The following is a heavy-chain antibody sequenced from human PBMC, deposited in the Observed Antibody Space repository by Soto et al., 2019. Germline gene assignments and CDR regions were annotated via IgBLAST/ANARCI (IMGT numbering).Heavy chain of an antibody. D-gene: IGHD6-13*01. CDR3: ATTRGIAVGGSFDY. CDR2: IYSGRT. Sequence: SETLSLTCTVSGGSISSSSSYWGWIRQPPGKGLEWIGTIYSGRTYYNPSLKSRVTISVDTSKNQFSLKLSSVAAADTAIYFCATTRGIAVGGSFDYWGQGTLVTVSS. J-gene: IGHJ4*02. CDR1: GGSISSSSSY. V-gene: IGHV4-39*01.